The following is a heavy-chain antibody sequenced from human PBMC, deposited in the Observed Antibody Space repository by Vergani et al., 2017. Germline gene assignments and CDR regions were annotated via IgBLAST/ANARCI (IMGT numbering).Heavy chain of an antibody. CDR1: GYSFTSYW. D-gene: IGHD2-2*01. J-gene: IGHJ6*02. CDR2: IDPSDSYT. Sequence: EVQLVQSGAEVKKPGESLRISCKGSGYSFTSYWISWVRQMPGKGLEWMGRIDPSDSYTNYSPSFQGHVTISADKSISTAYLQWSSLKASDTAMYYCARHLVGRYIVVVPAALDVWGQGTTVTVSS. CDR3: ARHLVGRYIVVVPAALDV. V-gene: IGHV5-10-1*03.